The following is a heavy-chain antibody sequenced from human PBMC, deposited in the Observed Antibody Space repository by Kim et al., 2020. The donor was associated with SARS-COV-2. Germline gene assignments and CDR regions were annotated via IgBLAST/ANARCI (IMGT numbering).Heavy chain of an antibody. V-gene: IGHV3-74*01. D-gene: IGHD3-10*01. J-gene: IGHJ6*02. CDR3: MRFGDLLRYYGMDV. CDR2: INSDGSST. CDR1: GFTFRSWW. Sequence: GGSLRLSCAASGFTFRSWWMHWVRQAPGKGLVCVSRINSDGSSTSYADSVKGRFTISRDNAKNTLYLQMNSLRAEDTAVYYCMRFGDLLRYYGMDVWGQGTTVTVSS.